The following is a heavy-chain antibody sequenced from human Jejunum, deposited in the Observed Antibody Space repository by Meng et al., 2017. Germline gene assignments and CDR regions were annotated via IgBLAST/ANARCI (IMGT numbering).Heavy chain of an antibody. D-gene: IGHD1/OR15-1a*01. CDR3: ARRPNKRGDAFDI. CDR2: FNPGNSDT. CDR1: GYTFTTYW. Sequence: GESLKISCQGSGYTFTTYWIVWVRQMPGKGLEWMGIFNPGNSDTRNNPSFQGQVTMSADNSLSTAYLQWSSLEASDTAMYYCARRPNKRGDAFDIWGQGTMVTVSS. J-gene: IGHJ3*02. V-gene: IGHV5-51*01.